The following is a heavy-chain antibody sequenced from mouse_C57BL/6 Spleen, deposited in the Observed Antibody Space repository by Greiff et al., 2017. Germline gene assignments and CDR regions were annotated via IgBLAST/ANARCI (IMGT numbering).Heavy chain of an antibody. CDR3: ARSGSYGNFYYYAMDY. J-gene: IGHJ4*01. Sequence: VKLQQPGAELVKPGASVKLSCKASGYTFTSYWMHWVKQRPGQGLEWIGMIHPNSGSTNYNEKFKSKATLTVDKSSSTAYMQLSSLTSEDSAVYYCARSGSYGNFYYYAMDYWGQGTSVTVSS. D-gene: IGHD2-1*01. CDR1: GYTFTSYW. V-gene: IGHV1-64*01. CDR2: IHPNSGST.